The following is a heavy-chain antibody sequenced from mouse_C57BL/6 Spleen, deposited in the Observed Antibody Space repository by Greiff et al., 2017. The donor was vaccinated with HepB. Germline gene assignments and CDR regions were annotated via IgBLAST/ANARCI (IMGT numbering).Heavy chain of an antibody. CDR1: GFTFSDFY. CDR2: SRNKANDYTT. CDR3: ARDASYDYDGWYFDV. J-gene: IGHJ1*03. D-gene: IGHD2-4*01. Sequence: EVKLVESGGGLVQSGRSLRLSCATSGFTFSDFYMEWVRQAPGKGLEWIAASRNKANDYTTEYSASVKGRFIVSRDTSQSILYLQMNALRAEDTAIYYCARDASYDYDGWYFDVWGTGTTVTVSS. V-gene: IGHV7-1*01.